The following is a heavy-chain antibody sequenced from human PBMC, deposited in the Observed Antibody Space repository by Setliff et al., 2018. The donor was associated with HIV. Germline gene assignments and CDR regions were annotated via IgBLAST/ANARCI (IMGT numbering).Heavy chain of an antibody. CDR1: GGSISKYF. CDR2: IYSSGRT. D-gene: IGHD3-10*01. CDR3: ARSLDYSGSGSYYVGWFDL. J-gene: IGHJ5*02. Sequence: SETLSLTCTVSGGSISKYFWSWIRQSAEKGLEWIGRIYSSGRTNQNPSLKRRVSMSVDTSKSQFSLNLSSVTAADTAVYYCARSLDYSGSGSYYVGWFDLWGQGIPVTVSS. V-gene: IGHV4-4*07.